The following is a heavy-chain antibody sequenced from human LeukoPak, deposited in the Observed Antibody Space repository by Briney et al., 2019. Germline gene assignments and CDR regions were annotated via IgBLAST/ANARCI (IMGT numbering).Heavy chain of an antibody. J-gene: IGHJ4*02. Sequence: PSETLSLTCTVSGGSICSYYWSWIRQPAGKGLEWIGRIYTSGSTNYNPSLKRRVTTSVDTSKNQFSLKLSSVTAADTAVYYCARDLGDNWNFDYWGQGTLVTVSS. CDR2: IYTSGST. D-gene: IGHD1-20*01. V-gene: IGHV4-4*07. CDR1: GGSICSYY. CDR3: ARDLGDNWNFDY.